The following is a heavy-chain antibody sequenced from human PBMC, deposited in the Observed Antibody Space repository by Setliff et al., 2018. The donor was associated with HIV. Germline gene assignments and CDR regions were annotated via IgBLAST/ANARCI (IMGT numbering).Heavy chain of an antibody. CDR2: INHSGST. D-gene: IGHD6-19*01. CDR3: ARDPSSSGWSEGLYYFDS. J-gene: IGHJ4*02. CDR1: GGSLSDHY. Sequence: SSETLSLTCAVYGGSLSDHYWSWIRQPPGKGLEWIGEINHSGSTNYNPSLRSRVSISVDTSKNQFSLRLGSVTAADTAVYYCARDPSSSGWSEGLYYFDSWGRGTLVTVSS. V-gene: IGHV4-34*01.